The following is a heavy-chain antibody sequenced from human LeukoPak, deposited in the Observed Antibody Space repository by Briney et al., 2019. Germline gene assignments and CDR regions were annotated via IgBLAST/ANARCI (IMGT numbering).Heavy chain of an antibody. D-gene: IGHD2-2*01. J-gene: IGHJ4*02. Sequence: ASVKVSCKASGYTFTSYGMNWVRQAPGQGLEWMGGFDPEDGETIYAQKFQGRVTMTEDTSTDTAYMELSSLRSEDTAVYYCATGVVAYFDYWGQGTLVTVSS. CDR1: GYTFTSYG. CDR2: FDPEDGET. V-gene: IGHV1-24*01. CDR3: ATGVVAYFDY.